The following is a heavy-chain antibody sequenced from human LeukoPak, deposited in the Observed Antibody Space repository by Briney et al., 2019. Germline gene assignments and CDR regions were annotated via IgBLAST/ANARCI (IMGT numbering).Heavy chain of an antibody. CDR1: GGSISSYY. CDR2: IYYSGST. D-gene: IGHD3-16*02. V-gene: IGHV4-59*01. J-gene: IGHJ4*02. CDR3: ARGQGPYDYVWGSYRSVYFDY. Sequence: SETLSLTCTVSGGSISSYYWSWIRQPPGKGLEWIGYIYYSGSTNYNPSLKSRVTISVDTSKNQFSLKLSSVTAADTAVYYCARGQGPYDYVWGSYRSVYFDYWGQGTLVTVSS.